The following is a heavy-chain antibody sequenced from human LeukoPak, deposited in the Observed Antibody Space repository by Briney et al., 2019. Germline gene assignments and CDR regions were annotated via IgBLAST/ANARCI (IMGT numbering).Heavy chain of an antibody. CDR2: IWYDGSNK. J-gene: IGHJ4*02. V-gene: IGHV3-33*06. Sequence: GGSLRLSCAASGFTFSSYGMHWVRQAPGKGLEWVAVIWYDGSNKYYADSVKGRFTISRDNSKNTLYLQMNSLRAEDTAVYYCAKDGDYVWGSYRYMYYFDHWGQGTLVTVSS. CDR1: GFTFSSYG. D-gene: IGHD3-16*02. CDR3: AKDGDYVWGSYRYMYYFDH.